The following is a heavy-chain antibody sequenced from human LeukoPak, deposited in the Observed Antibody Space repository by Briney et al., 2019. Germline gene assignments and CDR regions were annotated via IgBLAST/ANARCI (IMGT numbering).Heavy chain of an antibody. CDR3: ARDFTDDGSPYMDV. CDR1: GYTFTSYG. Sequence: ASVKVSCKASGYTFTSYGISWVRQAPGQGLEWMGWISAYNGNTNYAQKLQGRVTMTTDTSTSTAYMELRSLRSDDTAVYYCARDFTDDGSPYMDVWGKGTTVTVSS. J-gene: IGHJ6*03. CDR2: ISAYNGNT. D-gene: IGHD1-26*01. V-gene: IGHV1-18*01.